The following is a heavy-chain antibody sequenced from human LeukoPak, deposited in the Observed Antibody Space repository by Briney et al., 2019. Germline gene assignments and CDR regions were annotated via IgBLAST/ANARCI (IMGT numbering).Heavy chain of an antibody. V-gene: IGHV3-15*01. D-gene: IGHD1-26*01. Sequence: GGSLRLSCATSGFTFPNAWMSWVRQAPGKGLEWVGRIKGNADGGTTDYGAPVKGRFTISRDDSKNTLYLQMNSLKTDDTAVYYCGELLRDYWGQGTLVTVSS. CDR2: IKGNADGGTT. J-gene: IGHJ4*02. CDR1: GFTFPNAW. CDR3: GELLRDY.